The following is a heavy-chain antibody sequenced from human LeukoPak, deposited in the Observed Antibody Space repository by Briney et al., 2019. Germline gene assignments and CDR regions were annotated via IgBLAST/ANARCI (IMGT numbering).Heavy chain of an antibody. J-gene: IGHJ6*03. CDR2: ISAYNGNT. CDR1: GYTFTSYG. CDR3: ARFIAARPGPPHYYYYYMDV. Sequence: GASVKVSCKASGYTFTSYGISWVRQAPGQGLEWMGWISAYNGNTDYAQKLQGRVTMTTDTSTSTAYMELRSLRSDDTAVYYCARFIAARPGPPHYYYYYMDVWGKGTTVTVSS. V-gene: IGHV1-18*01. D-gene: IGHD6-6*01.